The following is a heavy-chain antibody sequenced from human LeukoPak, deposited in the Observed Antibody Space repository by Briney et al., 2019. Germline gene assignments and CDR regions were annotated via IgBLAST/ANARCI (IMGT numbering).Heavy chain of an antibody. Sequence: GGSLRLSCAASGFTFSSYAMHWVRQAPGKGLEYVSAISSNGGSTYYANSVKGRFTISRDNSKNSLYLQMGSLRAEDMAVYYCARDSLASWFGEFEGRNWVDPWGQGTLVTVSS. D-gene: IGHD3-10*01. CDR1: GFTFSSYA. J-gene: IGHJ5*02. V-gene: IGHV3-64*01. CDR3: ARDSLASWFGEFEGRNWVDP. CDR2: ISSNGGST.